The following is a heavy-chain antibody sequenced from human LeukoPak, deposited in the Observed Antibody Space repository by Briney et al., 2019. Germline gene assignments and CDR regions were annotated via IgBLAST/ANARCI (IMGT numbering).Heavy chain of an antibody. V-gene: IGHV4-59*01. D-gene: IGHD3-16*01. CDR1: GGSISSYY. Sequence: PSETLSLTCTVSGGSISSYYWSWIRQPPGKGLEWIGYIYYSGSTNYNPSLKSRVTISVDTSKNQFSLKLTSVTAADTAVYYCARETSQKGAHYMDVWGKGTTVTISS. J-gene: IGHJ6*03. CDR3: ARETSQKGAHYMDV. CDR2: IYYSGST.